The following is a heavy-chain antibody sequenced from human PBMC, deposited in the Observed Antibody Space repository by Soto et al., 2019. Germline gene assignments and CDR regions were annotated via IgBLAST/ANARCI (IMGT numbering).Heavy chain of an antibody. V-gene: IGHV3-23*01. CDR2: ISRSVGST. CDR1: GFTFSDHG. D-gene: IGHD6-6*01. CDR3: AKDRTIASRNFDS. J-gene: IGHJ4*02. Sequence: EVQLLESGGGFVQPGGSLRLSCTASGFTFSDHGMHWVRQAPGKGLEWVSSISRSVGSTFYADSVKGRFTISRDNSMNTLYLQMNSLRAEDTAVYYCAKDRTIASRNFDSWGQGALVTVSS.